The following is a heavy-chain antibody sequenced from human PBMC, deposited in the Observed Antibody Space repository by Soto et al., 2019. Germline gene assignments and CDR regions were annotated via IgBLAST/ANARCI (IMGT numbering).Heavy chain of an antibody. V-gene: IGHV3-48*01. CDR3: ARVHDFWSGYYPDY. Sequence: PGGSLRLSCAASGFTFSTYSMNWVRQAPGKGLEWVSYITDSNTIYYADSVKGRFTISRDNAKNTLYLQMNSLRAEDTAVYYCARVHDFWSGYYPDYWGQGTLVTVSS. CDR2: ITDSNTI. J-gene: IGHJ4*02. D-gene: IGHD3-3*01. CDR1: GFTFSTYS.